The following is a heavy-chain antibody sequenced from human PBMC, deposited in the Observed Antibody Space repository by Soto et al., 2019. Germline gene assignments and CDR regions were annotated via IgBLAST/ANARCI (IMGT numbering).Heavy chain of an antibody. V-gene: IGHV4-59*01. Sequence: SETLSLTCTVSGGSIRSYYWSRIRQPPGKGLEWMGYIYYGANANYNPSLKSRVTTSVDMSKNQFSLKVTSVTAADTAVYYCARAESRSLSSEFWGQGTLDTV. J-gene: IGHJ4*02. CDR2: IYYGANA. CDR1: GGSIRSYY. CDR3: ARAESRSLSSEF. D-gene: IGHD1-26*01.